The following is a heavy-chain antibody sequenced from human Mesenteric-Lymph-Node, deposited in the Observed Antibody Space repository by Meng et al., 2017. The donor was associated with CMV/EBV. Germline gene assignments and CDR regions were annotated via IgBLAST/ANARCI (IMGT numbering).Heavy chain of an antibody. Sequence: ASVKVSCKASGYTFTYRYLHWVRQAPGQGLEWMGWINPNSGGTNYAQKFQGRVTMTRDTSISTAYMELSRLRSDDTAVYYCARGTRYYDFWSGYYHFDYWGQGTLVTVSS. D-gene: IGHD3-3*01. CDR3: ARGTRYYDFWSGYYHFDY. V-gene: IGHV1-2*02. CDR2: INPNSGGT. J-gene: IGHJ4*02. CDR1: GYTFTYRY.